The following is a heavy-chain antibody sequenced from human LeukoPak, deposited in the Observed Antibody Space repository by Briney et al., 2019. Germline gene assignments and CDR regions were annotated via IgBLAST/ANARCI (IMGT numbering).Heavy chain of an antibody. CDR3: ARDSSRNHDFWSGYSYYFDY. CDR2: ITHTRRT. V-gene: IGHV4-34*01. D-gene: IGHD3-3*01. J-gene: IGHJ4*02. Sequence: ETLSLTCAVSGGPFSHYYWNWIRQSPGKGLEWIGEITHTRRTNYNPVLRSRVTISVDTSRNQFSLKLRSMTAADTAVYYCARDSSRNHDFWSGYSYYFDYWGQGTLVTVSS. CDR1: GGPFSHYY.